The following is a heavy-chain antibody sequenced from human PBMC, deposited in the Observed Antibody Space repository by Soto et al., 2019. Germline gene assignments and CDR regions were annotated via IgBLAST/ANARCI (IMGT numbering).Heavy chain of an antibody. CDR1: GGSFSGYY. CDR3: ARGLRAVAARPINYYYYGMDV. D-gene: IGHD6-6*01. J-gene: IGHJ6*02. V-gene: IGHV4-34*01. CDR2: INHSGST. Sequence: SETLSLTCAVYGGSFSGYYWSWIRQPPGKGLEWIGEINHSGSTNYNPSLKSRVTISVDTSKNQFSLKLSFVTAADTAVYYCARGLRAVAARPINYYYYGMDVWGQGTTVTVSS.